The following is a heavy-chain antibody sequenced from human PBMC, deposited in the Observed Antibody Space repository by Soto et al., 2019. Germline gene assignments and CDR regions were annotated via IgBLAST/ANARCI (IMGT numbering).Heavy chain of an antibody. CDR1: GSSIRSRKW. D-gene: IGHD5-12*01. J-gene: IGHJ5*01. CDR3: AREKSTMEGYKQFDS. V-gene: IGHV4-4*02. CDR2: IYHSGAT. Sequence: SETLSLTCSVSGSSIRSRKWWSWVRQSPGRGLEWIGDIYHSGATNYNPSLKSRLPMSVDKSKNELSMKLVSVTAADTAIYFCAREKSTMEGYKQFDSWGPGTLVTVSS.